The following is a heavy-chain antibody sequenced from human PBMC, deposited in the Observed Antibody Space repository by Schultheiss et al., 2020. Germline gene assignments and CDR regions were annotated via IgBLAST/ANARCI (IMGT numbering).Heavy chain of an antibody. J-gene: IGHJ4*02. Sequence: KISCKASGGTFSSYAISWVRQAPGQGLEWMGRIIPILGIANYAQKFQGRVTITADKSTSTAYMELSSLRSEDTAVYYCARDYDYVWGSTRGGLDYLGQGTLVTVSS. V-gene: IGHV1-69*04. CDR3: ARDYDYVWGSTRGGLDY. CDR2: IIPILGIA. CDR1: GGTFSSYA. D-gene: IGHD3-16*01.